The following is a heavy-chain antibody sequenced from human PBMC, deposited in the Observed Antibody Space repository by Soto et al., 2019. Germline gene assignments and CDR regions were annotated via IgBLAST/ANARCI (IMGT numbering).Heavy chain of an antibody. CDR2: IGTAGDT. CDR3: ARGPYGPGSPIAPSYSAY. Sequence: EVQLVESGGGLVQPGGSLRLSCAASGFTFSSYDMHWVRQATGKGLEWVSAIGTAGDTYYPGSVKGRFTISRENAKNSLYLKMNSLGAGDTAVYYGARGPYGPGSPIAPSYSAYWGQGTLFTVSS. V-gene: IGHV3-13*01. D-gene: IGHD3-10*01. J-gene: IGHJ4*02. CDR1: GFTFSSYD.